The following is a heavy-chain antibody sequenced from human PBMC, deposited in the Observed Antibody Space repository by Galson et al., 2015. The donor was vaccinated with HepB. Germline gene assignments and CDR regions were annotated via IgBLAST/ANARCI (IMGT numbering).Heavy chain of an antibody. D-gene: IGHD2-15*01. V-gene: IGHV1-18*01. Sequence: SVKVSCKASGYTFSTYSITWVRQAPGQGLEWMGWISPYNGYTDYARKFQGRVTMTTDTSTSTAYMELRSLRSDDTAVYYCARGALVVVVGATHNNWFDPWGQGTLVTVSS. CDR1: GYTFSTYS. CDR2: ISPYNGYT. CDR3: ARGALVVVVGATHNNWFDP. J-gene: IGHJ5*02.